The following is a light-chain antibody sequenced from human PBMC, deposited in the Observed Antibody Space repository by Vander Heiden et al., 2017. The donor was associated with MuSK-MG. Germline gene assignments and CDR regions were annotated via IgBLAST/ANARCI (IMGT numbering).Light chain of an antibody. Sequence: EIVLTQSPGSLSLSPGDRATLSCRASQSVWSNFLSWYQKKPGQAPRLVIYGASNRAPGIPDRVSGSGSGTEFTLTISRLDPEDFAVYYCQQRGSSPYTFGQGTNLEIK. CDR2: GAS. CDR1: QSVWSNF. J-gene: IGKJ2*01. CDR3: QQRGSSPYT. V-gene: IGKV3-20*01.